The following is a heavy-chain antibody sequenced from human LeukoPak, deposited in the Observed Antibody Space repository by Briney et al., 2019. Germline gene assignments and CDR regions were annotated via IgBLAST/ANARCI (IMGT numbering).Heavy chain of an antibody. CDR1: GGSFSGYY. Sequence: SETLSLTCAVYGGSFSGYYWSWIRQPPGKGLEWIGEINHSGSTNYNPSLKSRVTISVDTSKNQFSLKLSSVTAADTAVYYCARHWTYYDCVWGSYRPYYFDYWGQGTLVTVSS. CDR3: ARHWTYYDCVWGSYRPYYFDY. CDR2: INHSGST. J-gene: IGHJ4*02. V-gene: IGHV4-34*01. D-gene: IGHD3-16*02.